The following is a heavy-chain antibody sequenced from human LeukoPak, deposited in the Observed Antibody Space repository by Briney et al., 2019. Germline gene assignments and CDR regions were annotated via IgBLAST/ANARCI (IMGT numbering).Heavy chain of an antibody. D-gene: IGHD5-24*01. Sequence: ASVTVSCTASGGTFSSYAISWVRQAPGQGLEWMGRIIPILGIANYAQKFQGRVTITADKSTSTAYMELSSLRSEDTAVYYCARDRAEMATIYDYYYYYGMDVWGQGTTVTVSS. J-gene: IGHJ6*02. CDR2: IIPILGIA. CDR3: ARDRAEMATIYDYYYYYGMDV. CDR1: GGTFSSYA. V-gene: IGHV1-69*04.